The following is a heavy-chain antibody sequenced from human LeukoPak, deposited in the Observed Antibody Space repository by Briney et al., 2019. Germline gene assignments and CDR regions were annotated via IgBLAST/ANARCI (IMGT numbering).Heavy chain of an antibody. Sequence: LPGGSLRLSCEVTGFSLSSYWMSWVRQAPGKGLEWVANIKQDGTETHYGDSVKGRFTISRDNAKNSLYLQLNSLRGEDTAVYYCARNTDRDAYMASWGQETLVTVSS. V-gene: IGHV3-7*01. CDR2: IKQDGTET. CDR1: GFSLSSYW. D-gene: IGHD5-24*01. J-gene: IGHJ5*02. CDR3: ARNTDRDAYMAS.